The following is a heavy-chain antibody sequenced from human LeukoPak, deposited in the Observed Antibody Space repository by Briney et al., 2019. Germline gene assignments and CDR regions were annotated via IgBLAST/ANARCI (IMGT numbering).Heavy chain of an antibody. CDR1: GFSFSSYS. V-gene: IGHV3-48*04. J-gene: IGHJ5*02. CDR2: ISGSGSTI. Sequence: TGGSLRLSCAASGFSFSSYSMNWVRQAPGKGLEWVSFISGSGSTIHFADSVKGRFTISRDNAKNSLYLQMNSLRGEDTAVYYCARGRWFDPWGQGTLVTVSS. CDR3: ARGRWFDP.